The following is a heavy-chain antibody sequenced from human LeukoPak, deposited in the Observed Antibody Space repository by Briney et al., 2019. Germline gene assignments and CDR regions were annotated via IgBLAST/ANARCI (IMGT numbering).Heavy chain of an antibody. V-gene: IGHV4-4*02. Sequence: SETLSLTCAVSGGSISSNNWWSWVRQPPGKGLEWIGEIFHSGTTNYNPSLKSRVTISLDKSMNQFSLRLSSVTAADTAVYYCARDVGYYGSGSYYWFDPWGQGTLVTVSS. CDR3: ARDVGYYGSGSYYWFDP. D-gene: IGHD3-10*01. CDR1: GGSISSNNW. J-gene: IGHJ5*02. CDR2: IFHSGTT.